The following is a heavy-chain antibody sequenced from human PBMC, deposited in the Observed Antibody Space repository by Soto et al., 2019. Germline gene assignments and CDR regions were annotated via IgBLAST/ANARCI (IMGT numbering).Heavy chain of an antibody. V-gene: IGHV3-23*01. D-gene: IGHD3-22*01. J-gene: IGHJ4*02. CDR2: ISGSGGST. Sequence: SGGSLRLSCAASGFTFSSYAMSWVRQAPGKGLEWVSAISGSGGSTYYADSVKGRFTISRDNSKNTLYLQMNSLRAEDTAVYYCAKIGHYDSSGSEPFFASWGQGTLVTVSS. CDR3: AKIGHYDSSGSEPFFAS. CDR1: GFTFSSYA.